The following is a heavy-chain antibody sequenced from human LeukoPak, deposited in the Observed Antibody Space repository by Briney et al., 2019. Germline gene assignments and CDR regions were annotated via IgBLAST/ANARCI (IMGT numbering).Heavy chain of an antibody. D-gene: IGHD6-25*01. J-gene: IGHJ4*02. Sequence: PSETLSLTCTVSGVSISTSSYYWGWIRQPPGKGLEWIAKIYFNGGPAYNPSLKSRVAIFVETSKNQFSLKVNSVTAADTAVYYCARGIAANMDYWGQGTLVTVSS. V-gene: IGHV4-39*01. CDR1: GVSISTSSYY. CDR3: ARGIAANMDY. CDR2: IYFNGGP.